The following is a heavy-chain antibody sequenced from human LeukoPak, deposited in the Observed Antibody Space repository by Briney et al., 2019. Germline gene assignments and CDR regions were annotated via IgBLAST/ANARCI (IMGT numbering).Heavy chain of an antibody. CDR3: ARVAVVVTTYESENFDY. D-gene: IGHD4-23*01. J-gene: IGHJ4*02. CDR1: GYTFTSYA. Sequence: ASVKVSCKASGYTFTSYAMHWVRQAPGQRLEWMGWINAGNGNTKYSQKFQGRVTITGDTSASTAYMELSSLRSEDTAVYYCARVAVVVTTYESENFDYWGQGTLVTVSS. V-gene: IGHV1-3*01. CDR2: INAGNGNT.